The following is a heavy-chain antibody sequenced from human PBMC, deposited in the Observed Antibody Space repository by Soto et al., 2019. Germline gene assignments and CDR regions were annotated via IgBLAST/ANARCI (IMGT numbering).Heavy chain of an antibody. CDR3: VRVVAIPGYPDN. D-gene: IGHD5-12*01. V-gene: IGHV1-69*12. Sequence: QVQLVQSGAEVRQPASSVKVSCKTSGGTFSSYAISWVRQAPGQGLEWMGGIVPIVDTSTYAQKFQGRVTITADESTSTGDMELSSLRSDDTAVYYCVRVVAIPGYPDNWGQGTLVPVSS. CDR2: IVPIVDTS. J-gene: IGHJ4*02. CDR1: GGTFSSYA.